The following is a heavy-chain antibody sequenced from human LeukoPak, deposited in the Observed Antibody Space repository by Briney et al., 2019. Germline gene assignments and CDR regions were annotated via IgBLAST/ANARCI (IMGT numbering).Heavy chain of an antibody. CDR2: IYSGGST. Sequence: PGGSLRLSCAASGFTVSSNYMSWVRQAPGKGLEWVSVIYSGGSTYYADSVKGRFTISRDNSKNTLYLQMNSLRAEDTAVYYCARFRWKMHPDDYWGQGTLVTVSS. CDR1: GFTVSSNY. J-gene: IGHJ4*02. V-gene: IGHV3-53*01. CDR3: ARFRWKMHPDDY. D-gene: IGHD2-15*01.